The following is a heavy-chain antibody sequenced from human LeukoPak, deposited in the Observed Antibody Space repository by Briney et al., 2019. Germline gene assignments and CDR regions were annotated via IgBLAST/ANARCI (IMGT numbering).Heavy chain of an antibody. V-gene: IGHV4-34*01. CDR1: GGSFTAFY. D-gene: IGHD6-13*01. CDR2: VHHSGTT. CDR3: ARTTEAHSWQTRYYSYYMDV. J-gene: IGHJ6*03. Sequence: SETLSLTCTVYGGSFTAFYWSWIRQPPGKGLEWLGEVHHSGTTNYNPSLKSRVTISVDASKNQFSLKLSSVTAADTAVYYCARTTEAHSWQTRYYSYYMDVWGKGTTVTVSS.